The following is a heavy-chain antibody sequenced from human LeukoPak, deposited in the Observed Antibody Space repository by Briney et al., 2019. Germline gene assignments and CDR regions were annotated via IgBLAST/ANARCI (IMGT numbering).Heavy chain of an antibody. CDR1: GGSISSGGYY. D-gene: IGHD3-10*01. V-gene: IGHV4-31*03. J-gene: IGHJ4*02. CDR2: IYYSGST. CDR3: ARQGPFGEPDY. Sequence: SQTLSLTCTVSGGSISSGGYYWSWLRQHPGKGLEWIGYIYYSGSTYYNPSLKSRVTISVDTSKNQFSLKLSSVTAADTAVYYCARQGPFGEPDYWGQGTLVTVSS.